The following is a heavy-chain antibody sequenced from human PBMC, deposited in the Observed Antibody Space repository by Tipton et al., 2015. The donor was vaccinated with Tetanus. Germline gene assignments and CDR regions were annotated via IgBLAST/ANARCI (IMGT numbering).Heavy chain of an antibody. D-gene: IGHD3-22*01. CDR3: ARVSRYYYDSSIGMDV. CDR1: GGSISAYY. Sequence: TLSLTCTVSGGSISAYYWSWIRQPPGKGLEWIGYIYFDGSTKYNPSLKSRVTISVDNSKNQFSLNLSSVTAADTAVYYCARVSRYYYDSSIGMDVWGQGTTVTVSS. V-gene: IGHV4-59*12. CDR2: IYFDGST. J-gene: IGHJ6*02.